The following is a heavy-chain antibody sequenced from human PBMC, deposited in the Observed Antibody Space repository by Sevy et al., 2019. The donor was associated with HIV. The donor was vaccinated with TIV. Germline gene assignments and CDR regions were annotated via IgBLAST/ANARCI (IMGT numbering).Heavy chain of an antibody. V-gene: IGHV3-9*01. CDR1: GFTFDDYA. D-gene: IGHD5-12*01. Sequence: GGSLRLSCAASGFTFDDYAMHWVRQAPGKGLEWVSGISWNSGSIAYADSVKGRFTISRDNAKNSLYLQMNSLRPEDTALYYCAKDKYGYNSGVAFDSWGRWTMVTVSS. J-gene: IGHJ3*02. CDR2: ISWNSGSI. CDR3: AKDKYGYNSGVAFDS.